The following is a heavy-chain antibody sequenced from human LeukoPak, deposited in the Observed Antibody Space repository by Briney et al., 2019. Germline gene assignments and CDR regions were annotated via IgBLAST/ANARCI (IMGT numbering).Heavy chain of an antibody. CDR3: ARDSPHYGAVFDY. D-gene: IGHD4-17*01. CDR2: IYYSGST. V-gene: IGHV4-59*01. CDR1: GGSISSYY. J-gene: IGHJ4*02. Sequence: SETLSLTCTVSGGSISSYYWSWIRQPPGKGLEWIGYIYYSGSTNYNPSLKSRVTISVDTSKNQFSLKLSSVTAAGTAVYYCARDSPHYGAVFDYWGQGTLVTVSS.